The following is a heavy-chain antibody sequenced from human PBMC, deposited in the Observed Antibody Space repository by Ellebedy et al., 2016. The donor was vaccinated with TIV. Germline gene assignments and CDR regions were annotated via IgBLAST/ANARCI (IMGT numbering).Heavy chain of an antibody. Sequence: AASVKVSCKASGYTFIGYYMHWVRQAPGQGLEWMGWINPNSGGTNYAQKFQGRVTMTRGTSISTAYMELSRLRSDDTAVYYCARSLSWSQDYYYGMDVWGQGTTVTVSS. D-gene: IGHD2-8*01. V-gene: IGHV1-2*02. CDR2: INPNSGGT. J-gene: IGHJ6*02. CDR1: GYTFIGYY. CDR3: ARSLSWSQDYYYGMDV.